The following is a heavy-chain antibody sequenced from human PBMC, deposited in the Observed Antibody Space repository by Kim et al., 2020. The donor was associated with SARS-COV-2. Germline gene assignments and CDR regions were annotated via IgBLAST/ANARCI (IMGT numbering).Heavy chain of an antibody. V-gene: IGHV3-23*01. CDR2: ISGSGGST. Sequence: GGSLRLSCAASGFTFSSYAMSWVRQAPGKGLEWVSAISGSGGSTYYADSVKGRFTISRDNSKNTLYLQMNSLRAEDTAVYYCAKEDLYYDSSGYYSEPTLLDYFDYWGQGTLVTVSS. D-gene: IGHD3-22*01. CDR3: AKEDLYYDSSGYYSEPTLLDYFDY. J-gene: IGHJ4*02. CDR1: GFTFSSYA.